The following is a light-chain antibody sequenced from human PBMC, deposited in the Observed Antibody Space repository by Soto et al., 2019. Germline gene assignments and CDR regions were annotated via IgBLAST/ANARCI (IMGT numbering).Light chain of an antibody. CDR1: QDIAIY. CDR2: AAS. CDR3: QQLRMYPST. V-gene: IGKV1-9*01. Sequence: IQLAQSPSSLSASVGDRVTITCRASQDIAIYLAWYQQKPGEAPKLLIYAASTLYGGVPSRFSGIGSGKDFALNITRLQAEDGATYYGQQLRMYPSTFGGGTKVDIK. J-gene: IGKJ4*01.